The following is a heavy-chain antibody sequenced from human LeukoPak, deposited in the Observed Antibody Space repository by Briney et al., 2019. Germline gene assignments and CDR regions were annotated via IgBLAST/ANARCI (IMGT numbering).Heavy chain of an antibody. V-gene: IGHV4-34*01. CDR1: GGSFSGYY. CDR2: INHSGST. Sequence: PSETLSLTCAAYGGSFSGYYWSWIRQPPGKGLEWIGEINHSGSTNYNPSLKSRVAISVDTSKNQFSLKLSSVTAADTAVYYCARGAPITIFGVVKEGFDYWGQGTLVTVSS. D-gene: IGHD3-3*01. J-gene: IGHJ4*02. CDR3: ARGAPITIFGVVKEGFDY.